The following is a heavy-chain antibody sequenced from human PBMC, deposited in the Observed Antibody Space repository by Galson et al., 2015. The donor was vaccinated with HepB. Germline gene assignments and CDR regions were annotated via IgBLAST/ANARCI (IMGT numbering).Heavy chain of an antibody. Sequence: CAISGDSVSSNSASWNWIRQSPSRGLEWLGRTYYRSKWYNDYAVSVKSRISINPDTSKNQFSLQLKSVTPEDTAVYYCASQDGHIWGQGTLVTVSA. CDR3: ASQDGHI. CDR2: TYYRSKWYN. J-gene: IGHJ4*02. V-gene: IGHV6-1*01. D-gene: IGHD4-17*01. CDR1: GDSVSSNSAS.